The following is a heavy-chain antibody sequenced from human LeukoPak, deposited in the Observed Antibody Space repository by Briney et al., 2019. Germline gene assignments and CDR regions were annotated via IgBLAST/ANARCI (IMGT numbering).Heavy chain of an antibody. J-gene: IGHJ4*02. V-gene: IGHV4-4*07. CDR2: IYTSGST. CDR3: ARSPHKYSSSKDFDY. CDR1: GGSISSYY. Sequence: SETLSLTCTVSGGSISSYYWNWIRQPAGKGLEWIRRIYTSGSTNYNPSLKSRVTMSVDTSKNQFSLKLSSVTAADTAVYYCARSPHKYSSSKDFDYWGQGTLVTVSS. D-gene: IGHD6-6*01.